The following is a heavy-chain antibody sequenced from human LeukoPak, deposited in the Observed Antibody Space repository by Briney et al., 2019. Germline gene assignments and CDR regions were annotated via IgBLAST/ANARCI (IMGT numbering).Heavy chain of an antibody. Sequence: VASVKVSCKTSGYSFTDYYMHWLRQAPGQGLKWMGWINPETGGSNAAQKFQGRVTLTRDTSISTAYMELSSLTSDDTAIYYCARDQGRTSGYILGWFDPWGQGTLVTVSS. D-gene: IGHD2/OR15-2a*01. CDR3: ARDQGRTSGYILGWFDP. CDR2: INPETGGS. CDR1: GYSFTDYY. J-gene: IGHJ5*02. V-gene: IGHV1-2*02.